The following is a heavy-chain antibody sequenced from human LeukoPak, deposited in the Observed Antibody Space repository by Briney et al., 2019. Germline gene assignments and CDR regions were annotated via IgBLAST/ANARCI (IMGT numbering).Heavy chain of an antibody. V-gene: IGHV4-59*12. CDR2: IYHSGST. CDR3: ARASSYGDEVDY. J-gene: IGHJ4*02. D-gene: IGHD4-17*01. Sequence: SETLSLTCTVSGGSISSYYWSWIRQPPGKGLEWIGYIYHSGSTYYNPSLKSRVTISVDRSKNQFSLKLSSVTAADTAVYYCARASSYGDEVDYWGQGTLVTVSS. CDR1: GGSISSYY.